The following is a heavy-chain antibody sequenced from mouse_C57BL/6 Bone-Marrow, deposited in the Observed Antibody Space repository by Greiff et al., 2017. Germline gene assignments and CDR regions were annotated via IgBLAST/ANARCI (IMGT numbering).Heavy chain of an antibody. CDR1: GYTFTSYW. CDR2: IHPNSGST. D-gene: IGHD2-1*01. CDR3: ARSGVYGNLYAY. Sequence: VQLQQPGAELVKPGASVKLSCKASGYTFTSYWMHWVKQRPGQGLEWIGMIHPNSGSTNYTEKFKSKATLTVDKSSSTDYMQLSSLTSEDSAVYDCARSGVYGNLYAYWGQGTLVTVSA. J-gene: IGHJ3*01. V-gene: IGHV1-64*01.